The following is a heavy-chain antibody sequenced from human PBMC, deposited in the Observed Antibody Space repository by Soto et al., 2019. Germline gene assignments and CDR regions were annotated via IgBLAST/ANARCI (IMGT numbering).Heavy chain of an antibody. Sequence: EVQLLESGGGLVQPGGSLRLSCAASGFTFSSYAMSWVRQAPGKGLEWVSSISGGGYATYYADSVKGRFTISRDNSKNTLYLQMNSLRVEDTAVYYCARDSRFFWGQGSLVTVSS. CDR3: ARDSRFF. V-gene: IGHV3-23*01. D-gene: IGHD3-10*01. J-gene: IGHJ4*02. CDR2: ISGGGYAT. CDR1: GFTFSSYA.